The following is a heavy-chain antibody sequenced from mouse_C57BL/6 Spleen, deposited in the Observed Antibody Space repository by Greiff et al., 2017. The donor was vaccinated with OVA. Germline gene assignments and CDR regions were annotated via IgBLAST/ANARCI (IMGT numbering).Heavy chain of an antibody. V-gene: IGHV10-1*01. CDR2: IRSKSNNYAT. J-gene: IGHJ2*01. CDR3: VRGGTHFDY. D-gene: IGHD2-14*01. Sequence: VQLVESGGGLVQPKGSLTLSCAASGFRFNTYAMNWVRQAPGKGLEWVARIRSKSNNYATYYADSVKDRFTISRDDSESMLYLQMNNLKTEDTAMYYCVRGGTHFDYWGQGTTLTVSS. CDR1: GFRFNTYA.